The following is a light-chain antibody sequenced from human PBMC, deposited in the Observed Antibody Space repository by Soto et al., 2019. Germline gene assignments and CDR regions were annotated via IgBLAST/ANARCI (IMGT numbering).Light chain of an antibody. Sequence: DIQMTQSPSSLSASVGDTVTITCRASQGIIDYLAWYQQRPWKDPKLLIYAASTLQTGVPSRFSGSGAGTDFTLIISSLQPEDVANYYCQTYDSATQTFGQGTKVEI. V-gene: IGKV1-27*01. J-gene: IGKJ1*01. CDR3: QTYDSATQT. CDR1: QGIIDY. CDR2: AAS.